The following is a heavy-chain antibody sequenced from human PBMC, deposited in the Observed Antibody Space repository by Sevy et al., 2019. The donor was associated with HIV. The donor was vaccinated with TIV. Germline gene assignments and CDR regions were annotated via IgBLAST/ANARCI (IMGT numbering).Heavy chain of an antibody. CDR2: IKQDGSEK. CDR1: GFTFSSYW. J-gene: IGHJ3*02. V-gene: IGHV3-7*03. Sequence: GGSLRLSCVASGFTFSSYWMSWVRQAPGKGLEWVANIKQDGSEKYYVDSVKGRFTISRDNAKNSLYLQMNSLRAEDTAVYYCASSAYYDSSGPDAFDIWGQGTMVTVSS. D-gene: IGHD3-22*01. CDR3: ASSAYYDSSGPDAFDI.